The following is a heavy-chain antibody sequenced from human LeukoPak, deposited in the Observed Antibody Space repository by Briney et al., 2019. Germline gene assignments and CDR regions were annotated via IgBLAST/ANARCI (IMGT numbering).Heavy chain of an antibody. CDR3: ARAAYYYGSGSYYNPTWYFDL. J-gene: IGHJ2*01. Sequence: SETLSLTCTVSGGSISSYYWSWVRQPPGKGLEWIGYIYYSGSTNYNPSLMSRVTISVDTSKNQFSLKLSSVTAADTAVYYCARAAYYYGSGSYYNPTWYFDLWGRGTRVTVSS. V-gene: IGHV4-59*01. CDR1: GGSISSYY. D-gene: IGHD3-10*01. CDR2: IYYSGST.